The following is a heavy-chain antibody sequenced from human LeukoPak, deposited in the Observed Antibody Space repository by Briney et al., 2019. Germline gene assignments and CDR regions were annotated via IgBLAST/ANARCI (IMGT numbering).Heavy chain of an antibody. D-gene: IGHD2-2*01. CDR3: ARQDIVVVPAAKY. CDR2: IYYSGST. J-gene: IGHJ4*02. Sequence: SETLSLTCSVSGGSISSSSYYWGWIRQPPGKGLEWIGTIYYSGSTYYNPSLKSRVTISVDTSKNQFSLKLSSVTAADTAVYYCARQDIVVVPAAKYWGQGTLVTVSS. CDR1: GGSISSSSYY. V-gene: IGHV4-39*01.